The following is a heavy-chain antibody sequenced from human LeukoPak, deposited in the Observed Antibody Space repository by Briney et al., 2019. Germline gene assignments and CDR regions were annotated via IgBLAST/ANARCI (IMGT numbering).Heavy chain of an antibody. CDR2: IYYSGST. V-gene: IGHV4-59*01. CDR1: GGSISSYY. CDR3: ASSYCMSVGVGGMFGVWTIYI. J-gene: IGHJ3*02. Sequence: SETLSLTCTVSGGSISSYYWSWIRQPPGKGLEWIGYIYYSGSTNYNPSLKSRVTISVDTAKNQFSLKLSSVTAADTAVYYCASSYCMSVGVGGMFGVWTIYICGQGEMVTVSS. D-gene: IGHD3-3*01.